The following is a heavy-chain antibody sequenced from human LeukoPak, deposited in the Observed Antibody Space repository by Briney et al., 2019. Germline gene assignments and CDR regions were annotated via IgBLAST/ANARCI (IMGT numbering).Heavy chain of an antibody. D-gene: IGHD3-3*01. CDR1: GFTFSSYG. V-gene: IGHV3-30*02. CDR2: IRYDGSSK. CDR3: AKGSKEVLFTRDHYMDV. J-gene: IGHJ6*03. Sequence: PGGSLRLSCAASGFTFSSYGMHWVRQAPGKGLEWVAFIRYDGSSKYYADSVKGRFTISRDNSKNTLYLQMNSLRAEDTAVYYCAKGSKEVLFTRDHYMDVWGKGTTVTISS.